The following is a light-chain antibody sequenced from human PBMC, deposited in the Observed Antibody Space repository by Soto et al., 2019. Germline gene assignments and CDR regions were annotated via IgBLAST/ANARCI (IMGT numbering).Light chain of an antibody. CDR1: ISDVGGYNY. J-gene: IGLJ1*01. CDR2: DVS. Sequence: QSALTQPASVSGSPGQSINSSCTGSISDVGGYNYVSWYQQHPGKAPKLMIYDVSNRPSGVSNRFSGSKSGNTASLTISGLQSEDEADYYCSSYTTSTYFVFGTGTKLTVL. V-gene: IGLV2-14*01. CDR3: SSYTTSTYFV.